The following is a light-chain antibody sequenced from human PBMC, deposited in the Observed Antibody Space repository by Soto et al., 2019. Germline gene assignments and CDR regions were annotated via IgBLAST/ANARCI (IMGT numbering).Light chain of an antibody. CDR3: QQYGNSWT. Sequence: DIVLTQSPGTLSLSPGERATLSCRASQSVSSSYLSWYQQKPGQAHSLLIYGASNRATGITDRFSGSGSGTDFTLTISRLEPEDFEVYYCQQYGNSWTFGQGTKVEIK. J-gene: IGKJ1*01. V-gene: IGKV3-20*01. CDR2: GAS. CDR1: QSVSSSY.